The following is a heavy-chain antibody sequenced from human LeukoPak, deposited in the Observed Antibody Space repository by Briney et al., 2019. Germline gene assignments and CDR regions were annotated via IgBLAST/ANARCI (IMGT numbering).Heavy chain of an antibody. V-gene: IGHV4-34*01. CDR2: INHSGST. CDR3: ARGDPGYCSSTSCYSNFDY. J-gene: IGHJ4*02. D-gene: IGHD2-2*01. Sequence: PSETLSLTCAVYGGSFSGYYWSWIRQPPGKGLEWIGEINHSGSTNYNPSLKSRVTISVDTSKNQFSLKLSPVTAADTAVYYCARGDPGYCSSTSCYSNFDYWGQGTLVTVSS. CDR1: GGSFSGYY.